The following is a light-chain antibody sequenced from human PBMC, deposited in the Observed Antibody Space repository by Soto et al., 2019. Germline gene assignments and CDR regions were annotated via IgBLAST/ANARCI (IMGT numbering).Light chain of an antibody. V-gene: IGKV1-5*01. CDR2: DAS. Sequence: DIQMTQSPSTLSASVGDRVTITCRASQSVNNRLAWYQQKPGKAPNLLIYDASSLESGVPSRFSGSGSGTEFTLTISSLPPDDFATYYCQQYNTYSTFGQGTKVDIK. CDR1: QSVNNR. J-gene: IGKJ1*01. CDR3: QQYNTYST.